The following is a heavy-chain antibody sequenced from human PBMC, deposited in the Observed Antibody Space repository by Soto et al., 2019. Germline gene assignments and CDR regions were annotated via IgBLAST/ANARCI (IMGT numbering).Heavy chain of an antibody. V-gene: IGHV1-69*13. Sequence: ASVKVSCKASGGTFSSYAVSWVRQAPGQGLEWMGGIIPIFGTANYAQKFQGRVTITADESTSTAYMELSSLRSEDTAVYYCARGRYDILXGYSWSQKSSYYYGMDVWGQGTTVTVSS. D-gene: IGHD3-9*01. J-gene: IGHJ6*02. CDR1: GGTFSSYA. CDR3: ARGRYDILXGYSWSQKSSYYYGMDV. CDR2: IIPIFGTA.